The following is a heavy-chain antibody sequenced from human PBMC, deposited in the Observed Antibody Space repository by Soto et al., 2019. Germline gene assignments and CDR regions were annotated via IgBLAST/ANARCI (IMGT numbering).Heavy chain of an antibody. Sequence: PSETLALTCTVSGASISSGDYFWSGIRQPPGKGLEWIGYIYYSGSTYYNPSLKSRVTISVDTSKNQFSLKLSSVTAADTAVYYCARAPANNYYDSSGYDYWGQGTLVTVSS. CDR3: ARAPANNYYDSSGYDY. CDR2: IYYSGST. J-gene: IGHJ4*02. D-gene: IGHD3-22*01. V-gene: IGHV4-30-4*01. CDR1: GASISSGDYF.